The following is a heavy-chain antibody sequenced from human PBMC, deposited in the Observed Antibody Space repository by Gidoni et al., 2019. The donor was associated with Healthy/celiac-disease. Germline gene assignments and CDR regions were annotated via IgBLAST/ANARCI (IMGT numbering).Heavy chain of an antibody. CDR1: GGSISSYY. D-gene: IGHD3-16*01. CDR2: IYYKVST. J-gene: IGHJ4*02. CDR3: DRNGGGVVNDY. V-gene: IGHV4-59*08. Sequence: QVQLQESGPGLVKPSETLSLTCTVSGGSISSYYWSWIRQPPGKGLEWIGYIYYKVSTNYHPSPKSWVTISVKTYKNPVPLKVRPVTARDTAVYYCDRNGGGVVNDYLGQGILVTVFS.